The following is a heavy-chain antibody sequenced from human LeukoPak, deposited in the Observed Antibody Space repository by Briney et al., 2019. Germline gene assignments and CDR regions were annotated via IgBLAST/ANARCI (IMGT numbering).Heavy chain of an antibody. D-gene: IGHD6-19*01. CDR3: ERISVAGTPLDAFDI. CDR1: GFPFSSYW. V-gene: IGHV3-7*01. Sequence: GGSLRLSCVASGFPFSSYWMSWVRQAPGKGPEWVANIKEDGSDKSYADSVKGRFTISRDNAKNSLYLQMNRLRADDTAVYYCERISVAGTPLDAFDIWGQGTIVTVSS. J-gene: IGHJ3*02. CDR2: IKEDGSDK.